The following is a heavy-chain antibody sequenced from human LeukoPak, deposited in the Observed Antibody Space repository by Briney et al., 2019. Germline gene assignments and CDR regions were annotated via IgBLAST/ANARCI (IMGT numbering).Heavy chain of an antibody. CDR1: GFPFRDYG. D-gene: IGHD5-12*01. V-gene: IGHV3-21*01. CDR2: ISSSSSYI. J-gene: IGHJ4*02. CDR3: ARGGLVGWLRPRYYFDY. Sequence: GGSLRLSCATSGFPFRDYGVSWVRQAPGKGLEWVSSISSSSSYIYYADSVKGRFTISRDNAKNSLYLQMNSLRAEDTAVYYCARGGLVGWLRPRYYFDYWGQGTLVTVSS.